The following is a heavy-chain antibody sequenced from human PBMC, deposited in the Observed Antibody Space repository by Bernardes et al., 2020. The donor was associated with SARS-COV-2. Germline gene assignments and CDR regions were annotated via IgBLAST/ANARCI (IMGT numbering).Heavy chain of an antibody. CDR1: GGSISSSGYY. CDR2: IYPGVGT. V-gene: IGHV3-53*01. Sequence: ETLSLTCTVSGGSISSSGYYWGWIRQSPGKGLDWVSVIYPGVGTYYTDSVKGRFTISRDNSKNTLFLQMSSLRAEDTAVYYCARLLYGDYHDYWGQGTLVTVSS. D-gene: IGHD2-8*01. J-gene: IGHJ4*02. CDR3: ARLLYGDYHDY.